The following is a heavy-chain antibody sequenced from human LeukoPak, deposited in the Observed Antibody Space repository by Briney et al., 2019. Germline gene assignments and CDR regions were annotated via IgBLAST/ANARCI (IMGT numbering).Heavy chain of an antibody. CDR3: ARGFQSFKPGYSSGRRYYYYGMDV. Sequence: GASVKVSCKASGGTFSSYAISWVRQAPGQGLEWMGGIIPIFGTANYAQKFQGRVTITAAESTSTAYMELSSLRSEDTAVYYCARGFQSFKPGYSSGRRYYYYGMDVWGQGTTVTVSS. CDR2: IIPIFGTA. D-gene: IGHD6-19*01. CDR1: GGTFSSYA. V-gene: IGHV1-69*13. J-gene: IGHJ6*02.